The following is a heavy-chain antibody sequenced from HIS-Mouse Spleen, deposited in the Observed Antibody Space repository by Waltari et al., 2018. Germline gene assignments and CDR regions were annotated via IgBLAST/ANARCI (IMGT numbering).Heavy chain of an antibody. CDR2: IYYSGST. J-gene: IGHJ4*02. Sequence: QLQLQESGPGLVKPSETLSLTCTVSGASISSSSYYWAWIRHPPGKGLEWIGSIYYSGSTYYNPSLKSRVTISVDTSKNQFSLKLSSVTAADTAVYYCARGSAYSSSWYYFDYWGQGTLVTVSS. CDR3: ARGSAYSSSWYYFDY. CDR1: GASISSSSYY. D-gene: IGHD6-13*01. V-gene: IGHV4-39*07.